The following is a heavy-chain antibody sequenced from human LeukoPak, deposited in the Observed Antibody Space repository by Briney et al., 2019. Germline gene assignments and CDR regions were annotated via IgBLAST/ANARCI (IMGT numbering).Heavy chain of an antibody. Sequence: GGSLRLSCAASAFTFSSYSMNWVRQAPGKGLEWVSSISSSGSYIYYADSVKGRFTISRDNAKNSLYLQMNSLRAEDTAVYYCARQFSGNTDYWGQGTLVTVSS. V-gene: IGHV3-21*03. CDR1: AFTFSSYS. D-gene: IGHD4-23*01. J-gene: IGHJ4*02. CDR3: ARQFSGNTDY. CDR2: ISSSGSYI.